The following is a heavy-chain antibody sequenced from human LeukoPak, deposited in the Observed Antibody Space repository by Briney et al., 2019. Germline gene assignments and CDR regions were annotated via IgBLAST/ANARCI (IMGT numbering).Heavy chain of an antibody. CDR1: GFTFSSYD. J-gene: IGHJ4*02. D-gene: IGHD1-1*01. CDR2: MSYDGSNK. V-gene: IGHV3-30*18. Sequence: GGSLRLSCAASGFTFSSYDMHWVRQAPGKGLEWVAVMSYDGSNKHYADSVKGRFTISRDNSKNTLYLQMNSLRAEDTAVYYCAKGGGYNWNDQGYYFDYWGQGTLVTVSS. CDR3: AKGGGYNWNDQGYYFDY.